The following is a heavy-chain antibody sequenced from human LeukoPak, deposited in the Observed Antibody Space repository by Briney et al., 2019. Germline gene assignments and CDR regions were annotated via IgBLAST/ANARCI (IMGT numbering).Heavy chain of an antibody. CDR2: IYYSGTPT. J-gene: IGHJ4*02. CDR3: ARDSRGGGPDFDY. CDR1: GDSINNYY. V-gene: IGHV4-59*01. Sequence: SETLSLTCTVSGDSINNYYWWAWIRQPPGKGLEWIGYIYYSGTPTSYNPSLKSRVTISIDASRNQFSLKLSSVTAADTAVYYCARDSRGGGPDFDYWGQGTLVTVS. D-gene: IGHD3-16*01.